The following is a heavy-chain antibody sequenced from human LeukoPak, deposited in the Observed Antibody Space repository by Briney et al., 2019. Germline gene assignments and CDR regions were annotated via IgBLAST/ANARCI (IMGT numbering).Heavy chain of an antibody. J-gene: IGHJ4*02. CDR2: INDSGGST. Sequence: GGSLRLSCAASGFTVSSNYMSWVRQAPGEGLEWVSVINDSGGSTYYADSVKGRFTISRDNSKNTLYLQMNSLRAEDTAVYYCAKARSGIAAAGTNYWGRGTLVTVSS. CDR1: GFTVSSNY. V-gene: IGHV3-23*01. CDR3: AKARSGIAAAGTNY. D-gene: IGHD6-13*01.